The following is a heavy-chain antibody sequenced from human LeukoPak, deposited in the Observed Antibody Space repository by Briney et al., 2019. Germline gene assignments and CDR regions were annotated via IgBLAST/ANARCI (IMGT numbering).Heavy chain of an antibody. CDR2: IRTNAYGGTR. CDR3: SRTYYDSSGFLFYY. CDR1: VFTSGFTFGGYA. J-gene: IGHJ4*02. V-gene: IGHV3-49*01. Sequence: GGSLRLSRTPSVFTSGFTFGGYAMSWVRQAPGKGLEWVGFIRTNAYGGTRAYHASVKDRLTISRDGSKSIAYLQMNSLKNWDTAGYYGSRTYYDSSGFLFYYWGQGTLVTVSS. D-gene: IGHD3-22*01.